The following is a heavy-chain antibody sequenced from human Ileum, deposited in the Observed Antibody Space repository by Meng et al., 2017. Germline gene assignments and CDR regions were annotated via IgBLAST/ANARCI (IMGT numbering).Heavy chain of an antibody. CDR1: GYTFGYYF. Sequence: VQLVPSGADVKTPGASVTVSCTASGYTFGYYFLSWVRQAPGQGLEWMGLINTNTGNPTYAQGFTGRFVFSLDTSVSTAYLQITSLKADDTAVYYCARDLTYGFLEWGQGTLVTVSS. J-gene: IGHJ4*02. V-gene: IGHV7-4-1*02. D-gene: IGHD3-3*01. CDR2: INTNTGNP. CDR3: ARDLTYGFLE.